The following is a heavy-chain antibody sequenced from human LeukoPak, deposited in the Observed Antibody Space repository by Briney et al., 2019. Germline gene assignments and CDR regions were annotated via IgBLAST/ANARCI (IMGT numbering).Heavy chain of an antibody. CDR3: AKDNSNYLSYYYGMDV. J-gene: IGHJ6*02. V-gene: IGHV3-23*01. Sequence: GASLRLSCAASGFTFSSYAMSWVRQAPGKGLEWASAISGSGGSTYYADSVKGRFTISRDNSKNTLYLQMNSLRAEDTAVYYCAKDNSNYLSYYYGMDVWGQGTTVTVSS. D-gene: IGHD4-11*01. CDR2: ISGSGGST. CDR1: GFTFSSYA.